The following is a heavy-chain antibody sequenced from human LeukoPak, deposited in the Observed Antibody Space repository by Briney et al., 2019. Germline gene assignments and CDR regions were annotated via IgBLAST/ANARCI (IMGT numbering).Heavy chain of an antibody. CDR3: ARDPGASSWYPDSYFDY. CDR1: GFTFSSYW. V-gene: IGHV3-7*01. J-gene: IGHJ4*02. D-gene: IGHD6-13*01. Sequence: GGSLRLSCAAPGFTFSSYWMSWVRQAPGKGLEWVANIKQDGSEKYYVDSVKGRFTISRDNAKNSLYLQMNSLRAEDTAVYYCARDPGASSWYPDSYFDYWGQGTLVTVSS. CDR2: IKQDGSEK.